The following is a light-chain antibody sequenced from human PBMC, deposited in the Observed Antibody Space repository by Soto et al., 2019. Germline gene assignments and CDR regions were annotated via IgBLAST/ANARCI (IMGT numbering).Light chain of an antibody. CDR2: EVS. CDR1: SSDVGSYNL. J-gene: IGLJ2*01. CDR3: CSHAGSSTVV. Sequence: QSALTQPASVSGSHGQSITISCTGTSSDVGSYNLVSWYQQHPGKAPKLMIYEVSKRPSGVSNRFSGSKSGNTASLTISGLQAEDEADYYYCSHAGSSTVVFGGGTKLTVL. V-gene: IGLV2-23*02.